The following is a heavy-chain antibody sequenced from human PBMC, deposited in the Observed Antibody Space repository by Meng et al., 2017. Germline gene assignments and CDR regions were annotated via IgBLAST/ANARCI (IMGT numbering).Heavy chain of an antibody. V-gene: IGHV4-61*01. CDR3: ARGSSGYYYKEYGMDV. CDR2: IYYSGST. D-gene: IGHD6-19*01. J-gene: IGHJ6*02. Sequence: SETLSLTCTVSGGPISSGSYYWSWIRQPPGKGLEWIGYIYYSGSTNYNPSLKSRVTISVDTPKNQFSLKLSSVTAADTAVYYCARGSSGYYYKEYGMDVWGQGTTVTVSS. CDR1: GGPISSGSYY.